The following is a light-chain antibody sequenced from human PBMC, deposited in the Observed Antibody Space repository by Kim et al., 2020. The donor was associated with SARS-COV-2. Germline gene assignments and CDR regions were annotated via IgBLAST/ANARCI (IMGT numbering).Light chain of an antibody. J-gene: IGKJ4*01. Sequence: DIVMTQSPDSLAVSLGERATINCKSSQSVLYSSNNENYLAWYQLKPGQPPKLLIYWSSTRESGVPDRFSGSGSGTDFTLTISSLQAEDVAVYYCQQYYSTPLTFGGGTKVDIK. CDR2: WSS. CDR1: QSVLYSSNNENY. CDR3: QQYYSTPLT. V-gene: IGKV4-1*01.